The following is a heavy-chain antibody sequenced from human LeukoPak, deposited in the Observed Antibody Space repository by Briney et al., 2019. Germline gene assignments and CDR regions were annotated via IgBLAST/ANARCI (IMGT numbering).Heavy chain of an antibody. CDR1: GYTFTSYD. J-gene: IGHJ5*02. Sequence: ASVKVSCKASGYTFTSYDINWVRQATGQGLEWMGWMNPNSGNTGYAQKFQGRVTMTRNTSISTAYMELSSLRPEDTAVYYCARGACSGGSCYYWFDPWGQGTLVTVSS. CDR2: MNPNSGNT. V-gene: IGHV1-8*01. D-gene: IGHD2-15*01. CDR3: ARGACSGGSCYYWFDP.